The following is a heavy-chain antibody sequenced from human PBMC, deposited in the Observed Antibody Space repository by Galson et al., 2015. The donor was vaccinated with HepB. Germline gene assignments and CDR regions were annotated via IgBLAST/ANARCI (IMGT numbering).Heavy chain of an antibody. CDR2: ISHDGRNT. V-gene: IGHV3-30*04. Sequence: LRLSCAASGFTFSSYSIHWVREAPGKGLEWVAIISHDGRNTYYAYSVKGRFTISRDNSRNTLYLQMNGLRSDDTAVYYCARERGAGWYEGNDYWGQGTLVVVSS. D-gene: IGHD6-19*01. CDR3: ARERGAGWYEGNDY. CDR1: GFTFSSYS. J-gene: IGHJ4*02.